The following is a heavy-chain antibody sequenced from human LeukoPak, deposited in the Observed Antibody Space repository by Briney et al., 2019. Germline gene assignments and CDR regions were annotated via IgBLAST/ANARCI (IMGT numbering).Heavy chain of an antibody. CDR2: IYVTGST. D-gene: IGHD2-15*01. Sequence: SETLSLTCTVSGASISSYYWSWIRQPAGKALEWIGRIYVTGSTTYNPSLESRVTMSLDTSKNHFSLKLRSVTAADTAVYYCARGTTMVAATRSDWFDPWGQGTLVTVSS. J-gene: IGHJ5*02. CDR3: ARGTTMVAATRSDWFDP. CDR1: GASISSYY. V-gene: IGHV4-4*07.